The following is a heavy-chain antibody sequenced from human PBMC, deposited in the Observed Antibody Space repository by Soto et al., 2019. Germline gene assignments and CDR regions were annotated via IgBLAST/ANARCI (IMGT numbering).Heavy chain of an antibody. Sequence: EVQLLESGGGLVQPGGSLRLSCAASGFTFRSYDMSWVRQAPGKGLEWVSVIAGSGGSTYYADSMKGRFTISRDNSKNTLYLQMNSLRVEDTAVYYCAKGRTVAGFDYWGQGTLVTVSS. J-gene: IGHJ4*02. CDR3: AKGRTVAGFDY. D-gene: IGHD6-19*01. CDR2: IAGSGGST. V-gene: IGHV3-23*01. CDR1: GFTFRSYD.